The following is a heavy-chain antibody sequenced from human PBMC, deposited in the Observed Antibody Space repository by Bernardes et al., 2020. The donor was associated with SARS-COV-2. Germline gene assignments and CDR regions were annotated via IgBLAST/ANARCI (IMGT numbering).Heavy chain of an antibody. V-gene: IGHV4-61*02. D-gene: IGHD3-22*01. Sequence: SETLSLTCIVSGGSISSGSYSWSWIRQPAGKGLEWIGRIYVSGSPYYNSSLKSRVTISVDMSKNQFSLKLSSVTAADTAVYYCTRGYYYDSSGSAPPDYWGQGTLVTVSS. CDR2: IYVSGSP. CDR1: GGSISSGSYS. CDR3: TRGYYYDSSGSAPPDY. J-gene: IGHJ4*02.